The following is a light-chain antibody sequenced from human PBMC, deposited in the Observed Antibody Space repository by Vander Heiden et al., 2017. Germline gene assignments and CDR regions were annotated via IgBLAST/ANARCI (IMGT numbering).Light chain of an antibody. CDR3: AAWDDSLNGHV. J-gene: IGLJ1*01. Sequence: QSVLTQPPSASGTPGQRVTISCSGSSSNIGSNTVNWYQQLPGTAPKLFIYSNNQRPSGVPDRFSGSKSGTSASLAISGLQSEDEADYYCAAWDDSLNGHVFGTGTKVTGL. CDR2: SNN. V-gene: IGLV1-44*01. CDR1: SSNIGSNT.